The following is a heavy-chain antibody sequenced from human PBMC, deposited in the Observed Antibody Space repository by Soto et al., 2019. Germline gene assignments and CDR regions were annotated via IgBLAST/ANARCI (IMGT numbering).Heavy chain of an antibody. D-gene: IGHD3-22*01. J-gene: IGHJ6*02. CDR2: IHHSGRT. Sequence: QVQLGESGPGLVEPSGILSLTCRVCGGSVSNENWWSWVRQPPGKGLEWIGEIHHSGRTSYTPSLKSRVTISVDKSKNQFSLRLISVTAADTAVYYCARNAFYDMDVWGQGATVTVSS. CDR3: ARNAFYDMDV. CDR1: GGSVSNENW. V-gene: IGHV4-4*02.